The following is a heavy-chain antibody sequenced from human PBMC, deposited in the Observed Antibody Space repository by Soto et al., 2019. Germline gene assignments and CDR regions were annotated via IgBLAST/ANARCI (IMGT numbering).Heavy chain of an antibody. CDR3: ARDRMDSSGYYSWGPIDY. J-gene: IGHJ4*02. Sequence: TLSLTCAVSGGSISSGGYYWSCLLQGPGKGLEWIGYIYYSGSTYYNPSLKSRVTISVDTSKNQFSLKLSSVTAADTAVYYCARDRMDSSGYYSWGPIDYWGQGTLVTVSS. CDR1: GGSISSGGYY. V-gene: IGHV4-31*11. CDR2: IYYSGST. D-gene: IGHD3-22*01.